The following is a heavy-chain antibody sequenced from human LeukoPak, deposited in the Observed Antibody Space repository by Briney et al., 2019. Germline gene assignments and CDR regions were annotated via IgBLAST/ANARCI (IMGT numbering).Heavy chain of an antibody. Sequence: ASVTVSCKASGYTFIGNYIHWVRQAPGQGLEWLGLINPNSGGTKYAQKFQGRVTLTSDTSITTAHLDLASLTSDDTAVYYCARLLAGGNAFDIWGQGTMLAVSS. CDR1: GYTFIGNY. CDR2: INPNSGGT. D-gene: IGHD3-16*01. J-gene: IGHJ3*02. CDR3: ARLLAGGNAFDI. V-gene: IGHV1-2*02.